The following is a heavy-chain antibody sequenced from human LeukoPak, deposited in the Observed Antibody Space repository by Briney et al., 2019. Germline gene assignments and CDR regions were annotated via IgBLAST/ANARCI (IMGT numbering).Heavy chain of an antibody. V-gene: IGHV1-24*01. Sequence: ASVKVSCKVSGYTLTELSMHWVRQAPGKGLERMGGFDPEDGETIYAQKFQGRVTMTEDTSTDTAYMELSSLRSEDTAVYYCATGETAAAGLFDYWGQGTLVTVSS. J-gene: IGHJ4*02. D-gene: IGHD6-13*01. CDR3: ATGETAAAGLFDY. CDR1: GYTLTELS. CDR2: FDPEDGET.